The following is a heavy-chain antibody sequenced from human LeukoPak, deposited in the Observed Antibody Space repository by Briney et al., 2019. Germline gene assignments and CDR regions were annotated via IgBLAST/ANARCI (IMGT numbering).Heavy chain of an antibody. V-gene: IGHV1-46*01. CDR2: INPSDGST. CDR1: GYTFTRYC. CDR3: ARKELSSYPFDF. J-gene: IGHJ4*02. D-gene: IGHD6-19*01. Sequence: ASVDVSCKASGYTFTRYCIHWMRQAPGQGFEWMGIINPSDGSTRYAQRFQGRVTMTRDTSARTVYMELSSLRSDDTAVYYCARKELSSYPFDFWGQGTLVTVSS.